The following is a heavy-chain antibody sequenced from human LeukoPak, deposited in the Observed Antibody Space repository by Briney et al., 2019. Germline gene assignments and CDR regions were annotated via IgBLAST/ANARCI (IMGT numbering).Heavy chain of an antibody. CDR2: ISGSGGST. Sequence: PGGSLRLSCAASGFTFSSYSMNWVRQAPGKGLEWVSAISGSGGSTYYADSVKGRFTISRDNSKNTLYLQMNSLRAEDTAVYYCANRGGCPLLLLDAFDIWGQGTMVIVSS. CDR1: GFTFSSYS. CDR3: ANRGGCPLLLLDAFDI. V-gene: IGHV3-23*01. J-gene: IGHJ3*02. D-gene: IGHD3-22*01.